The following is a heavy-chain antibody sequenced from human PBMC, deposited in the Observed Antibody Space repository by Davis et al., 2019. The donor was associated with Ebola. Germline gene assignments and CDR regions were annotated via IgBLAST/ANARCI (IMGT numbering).Heavy chain of an antibody. CDR2: MNPNSGNT. CDR3: ARAPPGCTGVVCGWGFDY. V-gene: IGHV1-8*01. Sequence: AASVKVSCKASGYTFTSYDINWVRQATGQGLEWMGWMNPNSGNTGYAQKFQGRVTMTRNTSISTAYMELSSLRSEDTAVYYCARAPPGCTGVVCGWGFDYWGQGTLVTVSS. J-gene: IGHJ4*02. CDR1: GYTFTSYD. D-gene: IGHD2-8*02.